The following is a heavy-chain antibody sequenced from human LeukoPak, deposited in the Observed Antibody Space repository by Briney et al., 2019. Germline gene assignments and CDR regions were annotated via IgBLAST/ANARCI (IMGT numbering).Heavy chain of an antibody. Sequence: SETLSLTCTVSGGSVSSNNFYWNWIRQSPGEGLEWIGYIFYSGNTNYNPSLKSRVTISLDKSKNQFSLKVNSVTAADTAVYYCAKSGVSDSSGYMFLEWGQGTLVTVSS. D-gene: IGHD3-22*01. CDR1: GGSVSSNNFY. CDR2: IFYSGNT. CDR3: AKSGVSDSSGYMFLE. J-gene: IGHJ4*02. V-gene: IGHV4-61*01.